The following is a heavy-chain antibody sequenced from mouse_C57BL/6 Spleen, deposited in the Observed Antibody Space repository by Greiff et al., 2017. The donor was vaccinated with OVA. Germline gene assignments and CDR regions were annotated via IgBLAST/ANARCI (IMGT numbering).Heavy chain of an antibody. CDR2: ISYDGRN. CDR1: GYSITSGYY. D-gene: IGHD2-4*01. V-gene: IGHV3-6*01. J-gene: IGHJ3*01. CDR3: ARSLYDYYPTRFAY. Sequence: EVKLVESGPGLVKPSQSLSLTCSVSGYSITSGYYWNWIRQFPGSKLEWMGFISYDGRNNYNPSFKNRIPIPRDTSKNQFFLKFKSVSTDDTATYYCARSLYDYYPTRFAYWGQETLVTVSA.